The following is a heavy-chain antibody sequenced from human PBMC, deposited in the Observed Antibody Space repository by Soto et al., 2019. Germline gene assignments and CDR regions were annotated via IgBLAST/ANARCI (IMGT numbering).Heavy chain of an antibody. Sequence: QVQLVESGGGVVQPGRSLRLSCAASGFTFSSYAMHWVRQAPGKGLEWVAVISYDGSNKYYADSVKGRFTIARDNSKNKLYLQMNRLRAEDTAVYYCARGAGPSLYYYDSSGDENDYWGQGTLVTVSS. CDR2: ISYDGSNK. J-gene: IGHJ4*02. D-gene: IGHD3-22*01. CDR3: ARGAGPSLYYYDSSGDENDY. V-gene: IGHV3-30-3*01. CDR1: GFTFSSYA.